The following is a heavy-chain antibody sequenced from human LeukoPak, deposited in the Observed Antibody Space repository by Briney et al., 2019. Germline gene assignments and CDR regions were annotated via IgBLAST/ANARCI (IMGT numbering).Heavy chain of an antibody. Sequence: GGSLRLSCAASGFTFSSYWMSWVRQAPGKGLEWVANIKQDGNEKYYVDSVKGRFTISRDNAKNSLYLQMNSLRAEDTAVYYCARDPHSSSSRWFDPWGQGTLVTVSS. J-gene: IGHJ5*02. CDR3: ARDPHSSSSRWFDP. CDR2: IKQDGNEK. D-gene: IGHD6-13*01. CDR1: GFTFSSYW. V-gene: IGHV3-7*01.